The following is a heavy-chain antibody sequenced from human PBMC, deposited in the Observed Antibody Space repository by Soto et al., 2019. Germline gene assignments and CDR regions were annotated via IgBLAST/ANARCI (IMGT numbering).Heavy chain of an antibody. V-gene: IGHV4-30-2*01. CDR2: IFSTGTP. Sequence: TLFLTLGVSGGSLSGAPYSCNWIRQPPGKGLCVIGYIFSTGTPYYNPSLKSRVTISIDVSKNQFSLSLRSLTAADTAVYYCALSREFDYGNQGTMLTVSS. CDR1: GGSLSGAPYS. CDR3: ALSREFDY. J-gene: IGHJ4*02.